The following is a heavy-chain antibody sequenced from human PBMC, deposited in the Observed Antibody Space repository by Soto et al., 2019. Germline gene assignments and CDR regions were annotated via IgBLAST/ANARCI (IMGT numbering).Heavy chain of an antibody. CDR3: VREGSGWYSRGSLDF. CDR2: ISGSGGSA. CDR1: GFTFSNYA. D-gene: IGHD6-19*01. V-gene: IGHV3-23*01. J-gene: IGHJ3*01. Sequence: PGGSLRLSCAASGFTFSNYAMNWVRQAAGMGLEWVSVISGSGGSADYADSVQGRFTISRDNSKSTLYLQMNSLRAEDTAIYYCVREGSGWYSRGSLDFWGRGTMVTVSS.